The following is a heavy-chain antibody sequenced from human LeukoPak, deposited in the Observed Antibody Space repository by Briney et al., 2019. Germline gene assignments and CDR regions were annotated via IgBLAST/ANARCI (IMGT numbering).Heavy chain of an antibody. Sequence: PGGSLRLSCAASGFTFSSYAMSWVRQAPGKGLEWVSAISGSGGSTYYADSVKGRFTISRDKSKSTLYLQMNSLRAEDTAVYYCAKDLGLGVVVIFPNHAFDIWGQGTMVTVSS. V-gene: IGHV3-23*01. J-gene: IGHJ3*02. D-gene: IGHD3-22*01. CDR1: GFTFSSYA. CDR2: ISGSGGST. CDR3: AKDLGLGVVVIFPNHAFDI.